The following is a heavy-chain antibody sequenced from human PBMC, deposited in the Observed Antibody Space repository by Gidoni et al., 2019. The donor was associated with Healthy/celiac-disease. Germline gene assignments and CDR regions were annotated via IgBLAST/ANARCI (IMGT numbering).Heavy chain of an antibody. Sequence: QLQLQESGPGLVKPSETLSLTCTVSGVSISSSSYYWGWFRQPPGKGMEWIGSIYYSGSTYYNPSLKSRVIIAVDTSKNQVSLKLSSVTAADTAVYYCFGSSGYGYFDYWGQGTLVTVSS. J-gene: IGHJ4*02. D-gene: IGHD3-22*01. CDR3: FGSSGYGYFDY. CDR2: IYYSGST. V-gene: IGHV4-39*07. CDR1: GVSISSSSYY.